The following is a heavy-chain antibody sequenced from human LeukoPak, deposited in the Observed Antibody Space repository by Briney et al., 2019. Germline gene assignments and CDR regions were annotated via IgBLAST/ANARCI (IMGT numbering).Heavy chain of an antibody. D-gene: IGHD2-2*01. CDR1: GYSISSGYY. CDR2: IYHSGST. J-gene: IGHJ3*02. Sequence: SETLSLTCTVSGYSISSGYYWGWIRQPPGKGLEWIGSIYHSGSTYYNPSLKRRVPISVDTSKNHFALKLTSVTARGTAVYYCPSYCSSTSCFASDAFDIWGQGTMVTVSS. CDR3: PSYCSSTSCFASDAFDI. V-gene: IGHV4-38-2*02.